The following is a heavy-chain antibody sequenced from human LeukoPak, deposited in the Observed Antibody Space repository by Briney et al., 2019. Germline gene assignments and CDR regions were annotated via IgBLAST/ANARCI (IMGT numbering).Heavy chain of an antibody. CDR3: ARRAARRLGNYYYYYMTS. CDR1: RGTFNIYA. CDR2: IIPILGIA. J-gene: IGHJ6*03. D-gene: IGHD6-6*01. Sequence: AASVRVSFKASRGTFNIYAISWVRQAPGQGREWMGRIIPILGIANYAQKFQGRVTITADKSTSTAYTELSSLRSEDTAVYYCARRAARRLGNYYYYYMTSGAKGPRSPSP. V-gene: IGHV1-69*04.